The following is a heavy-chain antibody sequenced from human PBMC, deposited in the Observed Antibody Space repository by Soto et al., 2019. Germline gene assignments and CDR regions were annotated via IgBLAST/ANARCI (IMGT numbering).Heavy chain of an antibody. CDR3: ARVLRSSGWGPNDY. CDR1: GGSVSSDNYY. CDR2: IFYSGST. Sequence: SETLSLTCTVSGGSVSSDNYYWSWIRQPPGKGLECIGFIFYSGSTNYNPSLKSRVTISVDTSKNQFSLKLNSVTAADTAVYYCARVLRSSGWGPNDYWGQGMLGTVSS. J-gene: IGHJ4*02. D-gene: IGHD6-19*01. V-gene: IGHV4-61*01.